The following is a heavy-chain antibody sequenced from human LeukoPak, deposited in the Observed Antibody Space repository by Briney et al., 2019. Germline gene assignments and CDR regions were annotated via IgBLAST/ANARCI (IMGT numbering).Heavy chain of an antibody. D-gene: IGHD3-22*01. CDR3: ARDQKNYYYDSSGRGFDP. V-gene: IGHV3-30-3*01. CDR2: ISYDGSNK. J-gene: IGHJ5*02. CDR1: GFTFSSYA. Sequence: PGGSLRLSCAASGFTFSSYAMHGVRQAPGKGLEWVAVISYDGSNKYYADSVKGRFTISRDNSKNTLYLQMNSLRAEDTAVYYCARDQKNYYYDSSGRGFDPWGQGTLVTVSS.